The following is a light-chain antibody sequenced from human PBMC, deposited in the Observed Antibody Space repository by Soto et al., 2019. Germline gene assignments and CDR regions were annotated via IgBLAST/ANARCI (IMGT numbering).Light chain of an antibody. J-gene: IGKJ5*01. Sequence: EIVLPPSQGTLSLSPVEIAPLSCMSSQSVSSSYLAWYQQKPGQAHRIIIYGAYTRAAGIKDRFSGSGSGTDFTLTITRIEPEDSAVYFCQQYTGPQTTFGKGKRLEIK. V-gene: IGKV3-20*01. CDR3: QQYTGPQTT. CDR2: GAY. CDR1: QSVSSSY.